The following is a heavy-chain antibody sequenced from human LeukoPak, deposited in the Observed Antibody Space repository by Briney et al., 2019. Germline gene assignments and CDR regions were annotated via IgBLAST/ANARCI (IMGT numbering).Heavy chain of an antibody. D-gene: IGHD3-22*01. CDR3: ARGPDNYYNTPSDC. J-gene: IGHJ4*02. CDR2: ISTTSGNI. CDR1: GFTFSSYS. V-gene: IGHV3-21*01. Sequence: PGGSLRLSCAASGFTFSSYSMNWVRQAPGKGLEWVAAISTTSGNIYYADSVKGRFTISRDNAKNSLYLQMNSLRAEDTAVYYCARGPDNYYNTPSDCWGQGTLVTVSS.